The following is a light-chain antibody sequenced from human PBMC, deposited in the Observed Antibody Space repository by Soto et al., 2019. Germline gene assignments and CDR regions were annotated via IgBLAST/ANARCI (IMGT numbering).Light chain of an antibody. V-gene: IGLV1-40*01. CDR3: QSYDNSLSGHVV. J-gene: IGLJ2*01. CDR2: GDN. Sequence: QSVLTQPPSVSGAPGQSVTISCTGSTSNIGAAMDVHWYQQFPGMAPKLLIYGDNNRPSGVPDRFSGARSGTSASLAIAGLQTDDEAVYYCQSYDNSLSGHVVFGGGTKVTVL. CDR1: TSNIGAAMD.